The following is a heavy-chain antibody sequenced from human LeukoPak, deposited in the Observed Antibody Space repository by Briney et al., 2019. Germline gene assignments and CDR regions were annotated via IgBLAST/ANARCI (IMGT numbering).Heavy chain of an antibody. CDR1: GFTFSNAW. Sequence: GGSLRLSCAASGFTFSNAWMSWVRQAPGKGLEWVGRIKRKTDGGTTDYAAPVKGRFTISRDDSKNTVYLQMNSLKTEDTAVYYCTTDVGQTTVKTIWGQGTLVTVSS. CDR2: IKRKTDGGTT. V-gene: IGHV3-15*01. D-gene: IGHD4-17*01. J-gene: IGHJ4*02. CDR3: TTDVGQTTVKTI.